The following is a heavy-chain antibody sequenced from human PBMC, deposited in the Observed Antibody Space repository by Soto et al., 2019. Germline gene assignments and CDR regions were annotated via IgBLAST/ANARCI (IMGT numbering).Heavy chain of an antibody. V-gene: IGHV1-46*03. CDR1: GYTFTSYY. Sequence: QVQLVQSGAEVKKPGASVKVSCKASGYTFTSYYMHWMRQAPGQGLEWMGIINPSGGSTSYAQKFQGRVTMTRDTSTSTVYMELSSLRSEDTAVYYCARVSLDYYGSGSYDYFDYWGQGTLVTVSS. D-gene: IGHD3-10*01. J-gene: IGHJ4*02. CDR3: ARVSLDYYGSGSYDYFDY. CDR2: INPSGGST.